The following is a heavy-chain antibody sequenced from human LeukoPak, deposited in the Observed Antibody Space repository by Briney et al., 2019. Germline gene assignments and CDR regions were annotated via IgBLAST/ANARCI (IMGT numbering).Heavy chain of an antibody. Sequence: SEILSLTCAVYGGSFSGYYWSWIRQPPVKGLEWIGEINHSGSTNYNPSLKSRVTISVDTSKNQFSLKLSSVTAADTAVYYCARSPPAEWLRCGYFDYWGQGTLVTVSS. CDR2: INHSGST. CDR1: GGSFSGYY. J-gene: IGHJ4*02. CDR3: ARSPPAEWLRCGYFDY. D-gene: IGHD5-12*01. V-gene: IGHV4-34*01.